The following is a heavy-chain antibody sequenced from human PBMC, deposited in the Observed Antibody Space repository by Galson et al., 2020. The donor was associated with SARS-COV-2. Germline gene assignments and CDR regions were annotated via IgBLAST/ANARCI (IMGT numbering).Heavy chain of an antibody. Sequence: ASVKVSCKASGNTFTNHYMHWVRQAPGQGLEWMGLINPSGVNTSYAQNFQGRVTMTRDTSTSTVHMELRSLRSEDTAVYYCARMTVAGPFDYWGQGTLVTVSS. D-gene: IGHD6-19*01. CDR2: INPSGVNT. CDR3: ARMTVAGPFDY. V-gene: IGHV1-46*01. CDR1: GNTFTNHY. J-gene: IGHJ4*02.